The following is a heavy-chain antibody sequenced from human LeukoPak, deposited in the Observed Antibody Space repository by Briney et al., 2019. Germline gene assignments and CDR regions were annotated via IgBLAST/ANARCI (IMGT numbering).Heavy chain of an antibody. J-gene: IGHJ4*02. D-gene: IGHD5-12*01. CDR1: GFTFDDYA. CDR3: AKDMEVATIQRVFDY. CDR2: ISWNSGSI. V-gene: IGHV3-9*01. Sequence: PPGRSLRLSCAASGFTFDDYAMHWVRQAPGKGLEWVSGISWNSGSIGYADSVKGRFTISRDNAKNSLYLQMNSLRAEDTALYYCAKDMEVATIQRVFDYWGQGTLVTVSS.